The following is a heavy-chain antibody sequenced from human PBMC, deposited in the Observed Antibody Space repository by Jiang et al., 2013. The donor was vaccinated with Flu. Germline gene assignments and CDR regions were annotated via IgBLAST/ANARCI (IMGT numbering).Heavy chain of an antibody. CDR1: RFTFNSYG. D-gene: IGHD3-22*01. Sequence: VQLLESGGGVVQPGRSLRLSCAASRFTFNSYGMHWVRQAPGKGLEWVAVISFDGGSKYYADSVKGRFTISRDNSKNTLYLQMSTLRAEDTAVYYCAKDRIRYFYDNSGYYFDHRGQGTLVTVSS. J-gene: IGHJ4*02. CDR3: AKDRIRYFYDNSGYYFDH. CDR2: ISFDGGSK. V-gene: IGHV3-30*18.